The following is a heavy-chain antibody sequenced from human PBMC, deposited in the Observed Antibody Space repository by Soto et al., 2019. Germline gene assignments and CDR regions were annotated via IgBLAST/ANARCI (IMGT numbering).Heavy chain of an antibody. D-gene: IGHD3-16*01. Sequence: QVQMVESGGDLVKPGGSLRLSCAASGFTFSDYYVSWIRQVPGRGLEWVSYISGSSSNTNYADSVKGRFTISRDNTKNSLSLQMNSLRAGDTAVYYCARLLGGRVDYWVQGTLVTVSS. CDR3: ARLLGGRVDY. CDR1: GFTFSDYY. V-gene: IGHV3-11*05. J-gene: IGHJ4*02. CDR2: ISGSSSNT.